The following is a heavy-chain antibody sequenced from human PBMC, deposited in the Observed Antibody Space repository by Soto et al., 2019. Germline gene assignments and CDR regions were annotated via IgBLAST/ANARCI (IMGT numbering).Heavy chain of an antibody. V-gene: IGHV3-21*01. CDR3: AREGREGDYYYYYYMDV. CDR1: GFTLTTYT. J-gene: IGHJ6*03. D-gene: IGHD2-21*02. Sequence: EVQLVESGGGLVRPGGSLRLSCAASGFTLTTYTMNWVRQAPGKGLEWVSSISSRSSYIYYADSVKGRFTISRENAKNSLYLQKNSLRAEDTAEYYCAREGREGDYYYYYYMDVWGKGTTVTVSS. CDR2: ISSRSSYI.